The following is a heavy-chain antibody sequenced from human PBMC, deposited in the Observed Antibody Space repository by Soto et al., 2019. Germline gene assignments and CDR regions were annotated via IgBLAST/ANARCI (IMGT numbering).Heavy chain of an antibody. V-gene: IGHV4-39*01. CDR1: GDSISSNDYY. D-gene: IGHD3-9*01. CDR3: ARQFDILIGHNWFDP. CDR2: IYHSEST. Sequence: SETLSLTCTVSGDSISSNDYYWGWLRQPPGKGLEWIASIYHSESTYYNPSLKSRVTMSIDTSKNQFSLKLSSVTAADTAVYYRARQFDILIGHNWFDPWGQGTLVTVSS. J-gene: IGHJ5*02.